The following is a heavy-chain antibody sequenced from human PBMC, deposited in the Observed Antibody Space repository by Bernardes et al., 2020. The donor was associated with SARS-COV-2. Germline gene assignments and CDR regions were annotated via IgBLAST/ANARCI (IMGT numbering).Heavy chain of an antibody. D-gene: IGHD2-15*01. J-gene: IGHJ6*02. CDR3: ARKRGGAAHLYYYYGMDV. CDR2: MNPNSGNT. V-gene: IGHV1-8*01. CDR1: GYTFTSYD. Sequence: ASVKVSCKASGYTFTSYDINWVRQATGQGLEWMGWMNPNSGNTGYAQKFQGRVTMTRNTSISTAYMELSSLRSEDTAVYYCARKRGGAAHLYYYYGMDVWGQGTTVTVSS.